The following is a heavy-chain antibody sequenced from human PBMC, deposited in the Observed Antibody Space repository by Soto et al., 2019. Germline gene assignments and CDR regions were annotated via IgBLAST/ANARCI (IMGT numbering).Heavy chain of an antibody. CDR2: IYPDDSDI. J-gene: IGHJ1*01. Sequence: GESLKISCKGSGYSFTSYWIYWMRQMPGKGLECVGIIYPDDSDIRYSPSFHGHVTISADRSSSTAFLQWSSLKASDTAIYYCVRSLYCIGSSCDLDTWARGTRVTVSS. CDR1: GYSFTSYW. V-gene: IGHV5-51*01. CDR3: VRSLYCIGSSCDLDT. D-gene: IGHD2-15*01.